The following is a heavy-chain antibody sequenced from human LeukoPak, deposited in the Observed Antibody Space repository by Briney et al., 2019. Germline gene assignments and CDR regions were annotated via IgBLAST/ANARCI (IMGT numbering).Heavy chain of an antibody. J-gene: IGHJ4*02. CDR1: GGTFSSYA. D-gene: IGHD4-17*01. V-gene: IGHV1-69*06. CDR2: IIPIFGTA. CDR3: ARVGTTVIAYYFDY. Sequence: GASVKVSCKAAGGTFSSYAISWVRQAPGQGLEWIGGIIPIFGTANYAQTFHGRVTITADKSTSTAYMELSSLRSEDTAVYFCARVGTTVIAYYFDYWGQGTLVTVSS.